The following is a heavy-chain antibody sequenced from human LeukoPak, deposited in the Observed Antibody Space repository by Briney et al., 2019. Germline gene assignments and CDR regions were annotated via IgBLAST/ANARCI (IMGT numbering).Heavy chain of an antibody. Sequence: PRAPVKVSCKASGYTFAAHHIHWVRQAPGQGLEWMGWILPDGRDTKYSQKFQDRMTLTTDTSTNTTYMELNRLIPDDTAVYYCSGRYGPGPVWGQGTLISASP. V-gene: IGHV1-2*02. D-gene: IGHD3-10*01. CDR3: SGRYGPGPV. CDR2: ILPDGRDT. CDR1: GYTFAAHH. J-gene: IGHJ4*02.